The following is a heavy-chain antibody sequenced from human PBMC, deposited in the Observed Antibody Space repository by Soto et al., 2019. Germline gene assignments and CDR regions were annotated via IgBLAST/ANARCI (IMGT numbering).Heavy chain of an antibody. Sequence: QMQLQQSGPGLVKPSGTLSLTCTVSGSSVTLSNWWTWIRQSPGRGLEWIGQAYHSGSTNYNPSLETRVAISVDTSKNQFSLNLTSVTAADTAVDYCARATEDDGDAYDVWGQGTSVTVSS. CDR1: GSSVTLSNW. CDR3: ARATEDDGDAYDV. D-gene: IGHD1-1*01. V-gene: IGHV4-4*02. J-gene: IGHJ3*01. CDR2: AYHSGST.